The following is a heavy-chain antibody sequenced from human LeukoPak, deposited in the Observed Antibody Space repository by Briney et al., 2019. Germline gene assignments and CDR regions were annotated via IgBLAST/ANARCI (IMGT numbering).Heavy chain of an antibody. CDR2: INGDGSGT. V-gene: IGHV3-74*01. J-gene: IGHJ4*02. CDR1: GFTFTSHW. Sequence: PGGSLRLSCTASGFTFTSHWMHRVRQVPGKGLVWVSRINGDGSGTNHADSVKGRFTISRDNAKNTLYLQMNSLRVEDTAVYCARDRVYGSGSSDYWGQGTLVTVSS. CDR3: ARDRVYGSGSSDY. D-gene: IGHD3-10*01.